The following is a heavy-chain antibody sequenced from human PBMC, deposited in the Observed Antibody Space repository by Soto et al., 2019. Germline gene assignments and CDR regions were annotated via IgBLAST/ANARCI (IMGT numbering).Heavy chain of an antibody. V-gene: IGHV4-59*01. CDR1: GGSISSYY. CDR3: ARLTVSAANYGMDV. D-gene: IGHD2-2*01. CDR2: IYYSGST. Sequence: SETLSLTCTVSGGSISSYYWSWIRQPPGKGLEWIGYIYYSGSTNYNPSLKSRVTISVDTSKNQFSLKLSSVTAADTAVYYCARLTVSAANYGMDVWGQGTKVTVYS. J-gene: IGHJ6*02.